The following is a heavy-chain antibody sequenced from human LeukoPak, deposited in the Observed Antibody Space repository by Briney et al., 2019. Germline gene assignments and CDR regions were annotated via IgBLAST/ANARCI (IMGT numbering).Heavy chain of an antibody. V-gene: IGHV3-23*01. CDR3: AKVSSGLVRDFDY. Sequence: GGSLRLSCAASGFTFSSYAMSWVRQAPGKGLEWVSGISGSDGSTYYADSVKGRFTISRDNSRNTLYLQTNSLRAEDTAVYYCAKVSSGLVRDFDYWGQGTPVTVSS. D-gene: IGHD6-19*01. CDR2: ISGSDGST. J-gene: IGHJ4*02. CDR1: GFTFSSYA.